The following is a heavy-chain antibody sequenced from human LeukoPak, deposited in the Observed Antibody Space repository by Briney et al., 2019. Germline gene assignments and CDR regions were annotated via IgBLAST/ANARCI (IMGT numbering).Heavy chain of an antibody. CDR1: GFTFSSYA. CDR3: ARGRAVTGSTVIDY. Sequence: QTGGSLRLSCAASGFTFSSYAMHWVSRAPGKALEWVATISSDGGNRYYSDSVKGRFTISRDNSKNTLYLQMNSLRPEDTAVFHCARGRAVTGSTVIDYWGQGTLVTVSS. D-gene: IGHD6-19*01. V-gene: IGHV3-30-3*01. CDR2: ISSDGGNR. J-gene: IGHJ4*02.